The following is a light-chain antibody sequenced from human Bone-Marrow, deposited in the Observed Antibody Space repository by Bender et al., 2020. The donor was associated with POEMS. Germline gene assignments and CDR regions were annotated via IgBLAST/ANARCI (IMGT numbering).Light chain of an antibody. Sequence: QSALTQPASVSGSPGQSITISCTGTSSDFGSYNLVSWYQQHPGKAPKVMIYEGNKRPSGVSNRFSGSKSGNTASLTVSGLQAEDEADYYCSSFAGSNNPVVFGGGTKLTVL. CDR3: SSFAGSNNPVV. CDR2: EGN. CDR1: SSDFGSYNL. J-gene: IGLJ2*01. V-gene: IGLV2-14*02.